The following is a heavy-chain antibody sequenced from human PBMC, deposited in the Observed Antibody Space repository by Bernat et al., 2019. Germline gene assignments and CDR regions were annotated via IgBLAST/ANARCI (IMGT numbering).Heavy chain of an antibody. D-gene: IGHD6-19*01. Sequence: QVQLQQWGAGLLKPSETLSLTCAVYGGSFSGYYWSWIRQPPGKGLEWIGEINHSGSTNYNPSLKSRVTISVDTSKNQFSLKLSSVTAADTAVYYCARLQRVCSSGWSYYFDYWGQGTLVTVSS. CDR2: INHSGST. CDR1: GGSFSGYY. J-gene: IGHJ4*02. CDR3: ARLQRVCSSGWSYYFDY. V-gene: IGHV4-34*01.